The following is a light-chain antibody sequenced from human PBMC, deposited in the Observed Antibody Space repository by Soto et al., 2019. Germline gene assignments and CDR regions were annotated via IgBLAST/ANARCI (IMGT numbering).Light chain of an antibody. J-gene: IGLJ2*01. V-gene: IGLV2-14*01. CDR3: SSYTSSSTRV. CDR2: EVS. Sequence: QSVLTQPASVSGSPGQSISISCNGTSSDVGGYNYVSWYQQHPGKAPKLMIYEVSNRPSGVSNRFSGSKSGNTASLTISGLQAEDEADYYCSSYTSSSTRVFGGGPKLTVL. CDR1: SSDVGGYNY.